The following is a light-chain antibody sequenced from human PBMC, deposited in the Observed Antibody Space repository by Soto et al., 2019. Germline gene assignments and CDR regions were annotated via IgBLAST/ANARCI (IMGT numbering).Light chain of an antibody. CDR1: QGISKY. CDR2: AAS. CDR3: QHSYGTPRT. Sequence: DIQMTQSPSSLSASVGDRVTITCRASQGISKYLGWYQQKPGKVPKLLIYAASTLESGVPSRFSGSGSGTDFTLTITSLQPEDSATYYCQHSYGTPRTFGQGTKVEIK. V-gene: IGKV1-27*01. J-gene: IGKJ1*01.